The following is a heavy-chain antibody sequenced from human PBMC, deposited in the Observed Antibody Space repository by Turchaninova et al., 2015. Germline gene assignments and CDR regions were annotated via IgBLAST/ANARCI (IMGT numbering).Heavy chain of an antibody. D-gene: IGHD4/OR15-4a*01. CDR3: ARGPYGVNSGRSFLDY. Sequence: VQLVASGGGVVQPGRSLSLSCAVSAFTFSTYTMNWVRQAPGKGMEWVEVISYDENNKHYADSVKGRFTISRDNSKNTLYLQMSSLRVEDTAIYYCARGPYGVNSGRSFLDYWGQGTLVTVSS. CDR1: AFTFSTYT. J-gene: IGHJ4*02. CDR2: ISYDENNK. V-gene: IGHV3-30-3*01.